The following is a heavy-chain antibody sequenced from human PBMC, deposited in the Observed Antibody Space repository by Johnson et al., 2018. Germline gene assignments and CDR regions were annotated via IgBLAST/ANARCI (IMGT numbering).Heavy chain of an antibody. J-gene: IGHJ6*02. D-gene: IGHD2/OR15-2a*01. V-gene: IGHV3-30*03. CDR1: GFIFSSYG. Sequence: VQLVEYGGGVVQPGKSLRLSCAASGFIFSSYGMHWVRQAPGKGLEWVAAISYHGSDTQYADSVRGRFIISRDNSKTALSLQMNSLRGEDTAVYYCARDITSHFSAYDALDVWGQGTTVTV. CDR3: ARDITSHFSAYDALDV. CDR2: ISYHGSDT.